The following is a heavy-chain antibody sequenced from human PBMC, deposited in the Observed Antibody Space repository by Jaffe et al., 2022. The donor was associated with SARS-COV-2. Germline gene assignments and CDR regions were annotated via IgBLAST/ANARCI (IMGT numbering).Heavy chain of an antibody. J-gene: IGHJ6*02. V-gene: IGHV3-11*01. CDR2: ISSSGSTI. CDR1: GFTFSDYY. Sequence: QVQLVESGGGLVKPGGSLRLSCAASGFTFSDYYMSWIRQAPGKGLEWVSYISSSGSTIYYADSVKGRFTISRDNAKNSLYLQMNSLRAEDTAVYYCARDLYSSSSKPTERGIPYYYYGMDVWGQGTTVTVSS. D-gene: IGHD6-6*01. CDR3: ARDLYSSSSKPTERGIPYYYYGMDV.